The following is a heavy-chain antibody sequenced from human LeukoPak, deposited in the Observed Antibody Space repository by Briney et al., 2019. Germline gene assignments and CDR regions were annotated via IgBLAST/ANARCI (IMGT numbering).Heavy chain of an antibody. CDR2: ISYDGSNK. Sequence: GGSLSLSCAASGFTFSSYGMHWVRQAPGKGLEWVAVISYDGSNKYYADSVKGRFTISRDNSKNTLYLQMNSLRAEDTAVYYCAKDLEYYDSSGYQTAFDYWGQGTLVTVSS. V-gene: IGHV3-30*18. CDR1: GFTFSSYG. CDR3: AKDLEYYDSSGYQTAFDY. D-gene: IGHD3-22*01. J-gene: IGHJ4*02.